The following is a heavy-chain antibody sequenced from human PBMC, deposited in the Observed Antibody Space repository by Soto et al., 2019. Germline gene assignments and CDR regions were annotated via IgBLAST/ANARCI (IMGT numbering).Heavy chain of an antibody. CDR2: ISGSGGST. CDR3: AKEGPKVTHYYYGMDV. J-gene: IGHJ6*02. V-gene: IGHV3-23*01. Sequence: GGSLRLSCAASGFTFSSYAMSWVRQAPGKGLEWVSAISGSGGSTYYADSVKGRFTISRDNSKNTLYLQMNSLRAEDTAVYYCAKEGPKVTHYYYGMDVWGQGTRVTVSS. D-gene: IGHD4-17*01. CDR1: GFTFSSYA.